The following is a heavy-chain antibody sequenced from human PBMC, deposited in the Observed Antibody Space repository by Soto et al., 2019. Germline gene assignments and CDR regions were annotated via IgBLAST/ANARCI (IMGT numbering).Heavy chain of an antibody. D-gene: IGHD3-10*01. CDR2: VHHSWGS. CDR1: GGSISSYY. J-gene: IGHJ6*02. Sequence: QVQLQESGPGLVKPSETLSLSCTVSGGSISSYYWSWFRQSPGKRMEWIGYVHHSWGSSYNPSLQSRVAISLDRSKSQFSLKVSSVTATGTAVYYCARQGFGPLHGLVDVWGQGTTVTVSS. CDR3: ARQGFGPLHGLVDV. V-gene: IGHV4-59*08.